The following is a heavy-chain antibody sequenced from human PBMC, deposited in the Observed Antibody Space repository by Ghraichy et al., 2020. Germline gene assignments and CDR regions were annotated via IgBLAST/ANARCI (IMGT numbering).Heavy chain of an antibody. V-gene: IGHV4-4*07. CDR3: ARSTSLQPFDF. D-gene: IGHD5-18*01. J-gene: IGHJ4*02. CDR2: VSTTGNP. Sequence: SETLSLTCTVSGGSMFGYYWSWIRQPAGKGLEWIGRVSTTGNPNYCPSLKSRVAMSLDTSKSHFSLRLSSVTAADTAVYYCARSTSLQPFDFWGQGTLVAVS. CDR1: GGSMFGYY.